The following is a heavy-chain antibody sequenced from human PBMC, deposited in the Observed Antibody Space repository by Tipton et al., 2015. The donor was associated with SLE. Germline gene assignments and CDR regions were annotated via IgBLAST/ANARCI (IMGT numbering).Heavy chain of an antibody. J-gene: IGHJ4*02. V-gene: IGHV4-39*01. CDR3: ARPGGRIIAPDYFGS. CDR2: IYYSGNT. D-gene: IGHD2/OR15-2a*01. Sequence: TLSLTCTVSGGSIGSSYYWAWIRQPPGKGLDWIGTIYYSGNTYYSPSLQSRVTMFIDASKNQFSLKMNSVSAADTAVYYCARPGGRIIAPDYFGSWSQGTLVSVSS. CDR1: GGSIGSSYY.